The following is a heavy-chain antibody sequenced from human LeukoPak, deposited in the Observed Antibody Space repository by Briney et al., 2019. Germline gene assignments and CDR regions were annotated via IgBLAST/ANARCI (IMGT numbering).Heavy chain of an antibody. Sequence: ASVKVSCKASGYTSTGYYMHWVRQAPGQGLEWMGWINPNSGGTNYAQKFQGRVTMTRNTSISTAYMELSRLRSDDTAVYYCARDIVVVPAANWFDPWGQGTLVTVSS. CDR2: INPNSGGT. CDR1: GYTSTGYY. D-gene: IGHD2-2*01. J-gene: IGHJ5*02. V-gene: IGHV1-2*02. CDR3: ARDIVVVPAANWFDP.